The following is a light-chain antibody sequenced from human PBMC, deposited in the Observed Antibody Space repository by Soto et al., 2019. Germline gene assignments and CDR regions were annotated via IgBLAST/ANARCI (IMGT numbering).Light chain of an antibody. V-gene: IGKV3-20*01. CDR2: GAS. Sequence: EIVLTQSPGTLSLSPGERATLSCRASQSVTSSSLAWYQQKVGRAPRVLIYGASNRATGIPDRFSGSGSGTDFTLTISRLEPEDFAVYYCQQYAGSPWTFGQGTKVDI. CDR3: QQYAGSPWT. J-gene: IGKJ1*01. CDR1: QSVTSSS.